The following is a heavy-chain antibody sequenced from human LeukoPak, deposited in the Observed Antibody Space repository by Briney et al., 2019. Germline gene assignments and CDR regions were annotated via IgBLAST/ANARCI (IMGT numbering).Heavy chain of an antibody. CDR3: AREGGYYDSSGYYYN. CDR1: GGSISSYY. D-gene: IGHD3-22*01. J-gene: IGHJ4*02. Sequence: SETLSLTCTVSGGSISSYYWSWIRQPPGKGLEWIGYIYYSGSTNYNPSLKSRVTILVDKSKNQLSLKLSSVTAADTAVYYCAREGGYYDSSGYYYNWGQGTLVTVSS. CDR2: IYYSGST. V-gene: IGHV4-59*12.